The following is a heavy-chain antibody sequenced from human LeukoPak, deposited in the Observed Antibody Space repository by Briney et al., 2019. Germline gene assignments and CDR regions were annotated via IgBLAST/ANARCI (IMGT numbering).Heavy chain of an antibody. J-gene: IGHJ4*02. CDR1: GFTFSSYA. Sequence: GGSLRLSCAASGFTFSSYAMSWVRQAPGKGLEWVSAISGSGGSTYYADSVKGRFTISKDNSKNTLYLQMNSLRAEDTAVYYCAKDSLGFVEMATLLDYWGQGTLVTVSS. CDR2: ISGSGGST. CDR3: AKDSLGFVEMATLLDY. V-gene: IGHV3-23*01. D-gene: IGHD5-24*01.